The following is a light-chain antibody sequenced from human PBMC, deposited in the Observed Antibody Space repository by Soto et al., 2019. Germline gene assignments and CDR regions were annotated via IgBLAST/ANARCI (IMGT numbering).Light chain of an antibody. CDR3: QQLNSYVFA. Sequence: DIQLTQSPSFLSASVGDRVTITCRASQDVSRYLAWYQQKPGKAPNLLIYAASTLRSGVPSRFSDSGSETEFTLTISSLQPADFATYYCQQLNSYVFAFGPGTKVDIK. CDR1: QDVSRY. J-gene: IGKJ3*01. CDR2: AAS. V-gene: IGKV1-9*01.